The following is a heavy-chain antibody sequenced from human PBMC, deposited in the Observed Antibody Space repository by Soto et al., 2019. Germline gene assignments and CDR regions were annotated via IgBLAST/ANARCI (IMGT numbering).Heavy chain of an antibody. CDR2: TRNKANSYTT. CDR3: AREGGNGDYAIGYFDY. V-gene: IGHV3-72*01. J-gene: IGHJ4*02. CDR1: GFSFSDHY. D-gene: IGHD4-17*01. Sequence: EVQLVESGGGLVQPGGSLRLSCAASGFSFSDHYMDWVRQAPGKGLEWVGRTRNKANSYTTEYAASVKGRFTISRDDSKNSLYLQMNSLKTEDTAVYYCAREGGNGDYAIGYFDYWGQGTLVTVSS.